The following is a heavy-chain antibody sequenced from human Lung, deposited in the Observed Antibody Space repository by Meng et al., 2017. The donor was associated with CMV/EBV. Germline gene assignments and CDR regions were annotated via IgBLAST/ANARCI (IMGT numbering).Heavy chain of an antibody. V-gene: IGHV3-49*04. CDR1: GFTFGDYA. CDR3: TRDPGLSTSWYFDY. CDR2: IRSKAYGGTT. D-gene: IGHD2/OR15-2a*01. Sequence: SCTASGFTFGDYAMSWVRQAPGKGLEWVGFIRSKAYGGTTEYAASGKGRFTISRADYKSIAYLQMNSLNTEDTAMYYCTRDPGLSTSWYFDYLGQGXLVTVSS. J-gene: IGHJ4*02.